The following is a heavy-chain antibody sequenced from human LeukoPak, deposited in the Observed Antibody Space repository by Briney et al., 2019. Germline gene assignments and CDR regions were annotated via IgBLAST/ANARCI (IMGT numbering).Heavy chain of an antibody. J-gene: IGHJ4*02. D-gene: IGHD1-14*01. V-gene: IGHV3-30-3*01. CDR1: GFTFSSYA. Sequence: GGSLRLSCAASGFTFSSYAMHWVRQAPGKGLEWVAVISYDGSNKYYADSVKGRFTISRDNSKSTLYLQMNSLRAEDTAVYYCARDRQTITSLFDCWGQGTLVTVSS. CDR2: ISYDGSNK. CDR3: ARDRQTITSLFDC.